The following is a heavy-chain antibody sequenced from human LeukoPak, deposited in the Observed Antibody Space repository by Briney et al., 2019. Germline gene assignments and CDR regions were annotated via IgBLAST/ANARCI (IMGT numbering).Heavy chain of an antibody. CDR2: IYSGGST. CDR3: ARSGSITMVRGVITYFDY. CDR1: GFTVSSNY. Sequence: GRSLRLSCAASGFTVSSNYMSWVRQAPGKGLEWVSVIYSGGSTYYADSVKGRFTISRDNSKNTLYLQMNSLRAEDTAVYYCARSGSITMVRGVITYFDYWGQGTLVTVSS. D-gene: IGHD3-10*01. V-gene: IGHV3-66*01. J-gene: IGHJ4*02.